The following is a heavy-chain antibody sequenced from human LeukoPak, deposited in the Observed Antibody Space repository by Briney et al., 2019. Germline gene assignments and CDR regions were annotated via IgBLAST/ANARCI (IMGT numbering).Heavy chain of an antibody. J-gene: IGHJ5*02. CDR2: IYYSGST. D-gene: IGHD2-2*01. CDR3: ARAKIVVVSWFDP. Sequence: SETLSLTCTVSGGSISSYYWSWIRQPPGKGLGWIGYIYYSGSTNYNPSLKSRVTISVDTSKNQFSLKLSSVTAADTAVYYCARAKIVVVSWFDPWGQGTLVTVSS. CDR1: GGSISSYY. V-gene: IGHV4-59*12.